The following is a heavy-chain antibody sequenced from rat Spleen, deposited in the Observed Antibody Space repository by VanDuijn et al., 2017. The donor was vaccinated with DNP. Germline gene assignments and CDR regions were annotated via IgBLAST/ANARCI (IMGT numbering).Heavy chain of an antibody. V-gene: IGHV3-1*01. D-gene: IGHD1-6*01. CDR1: AYSITTNY. CDR2: ISYSGTT. Sequence: EVQLQESGPGLVKPSQSLSLTCSVTAYSITTNYWGWIRKFPRNKMEYIGHISYSGTTNYNPSLKSRISITRDTSKNQFFLQLSSVTTEDTAGYYGASERDYGYYFEYWGQGVVVTVSS. J-gene: IGHJ2*01. CDR3: ASERDYGYYFEY.